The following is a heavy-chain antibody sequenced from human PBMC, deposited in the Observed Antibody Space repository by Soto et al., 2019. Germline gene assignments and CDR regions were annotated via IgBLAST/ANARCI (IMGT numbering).Heavy chain of an antibody. J-gene: IGHJ2*01. CDR2: ISYDGSNK. CDR3: VKVTYYGDYDTNWYFDL. CDR1: GFTFSSYG. Sequence: GGSLRLSCAASGFTFSSYGMHWVRQAPGKGLEWVAVISYDGSNKYYADSVKGRFTISRDNSKNTLYLQMSSLRAEDTAVYYCVKVTYYGDYDTNWYFDLWGRGTLVTVSS. D-gene: IGHD4-17*01. V-gene: IGHV3-30*18.